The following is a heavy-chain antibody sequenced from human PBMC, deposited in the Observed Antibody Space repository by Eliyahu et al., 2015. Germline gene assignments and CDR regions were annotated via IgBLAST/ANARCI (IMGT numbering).Heavy chain of an antibody. Sequence: QLQLQESGPGLVKPSETLSLTCTVSGGSIXSSSYYWXWXRQPPGKGLEWIGSIYYSGSTYYNPSLKSRVTISVXTSKNQFSLKLSSVTAADTAVYYCARTAEEVAGDAFDIWGQGTMVTVSS. V-gene: IGHV4-39*01. J-gene: IGHJ3*02. CDR3: ARTAEEVAGDAFDI. D-gene: IGHD6-19*01. CDR1: GGSIXSSSYY. CDR2: IYYSGST.